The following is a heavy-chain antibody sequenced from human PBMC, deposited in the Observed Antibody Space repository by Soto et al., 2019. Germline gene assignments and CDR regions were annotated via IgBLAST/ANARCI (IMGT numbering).Heavy chain of an antibody. Sequence: QLQLQESGPGLVKPSETLSLTCTVSGGSIGSSDYYWAWIRQPPGKGLEWIGTLYSGGSTYSNPSLHSRVSVSVDTSMYDFSLRLRSVTAADTAVYYCARVPFGSGGDYWGQGILVTVSA. CDR3: ARVPFGSGGDY. CDR1: GGSIGSSDYY. V-gene: IGHV4-39*02. CDR2: LYSGGST. J-gene: IGHJ4*02. D-gene: IGHD6-25*01.